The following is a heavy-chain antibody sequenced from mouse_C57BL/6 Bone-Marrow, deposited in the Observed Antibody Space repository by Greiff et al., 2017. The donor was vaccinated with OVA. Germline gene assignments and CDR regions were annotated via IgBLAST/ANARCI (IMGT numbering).Heavy chain of an antibody. V-gene: IGHV1-50*01. CDR1: GYTFTSYW. Sequence: QVQLQQSGAELVKPGASVKLSCKASGYTFTSYWMQWVKQRPGQGLEWIGEIDPSDSYTNYNQKFKGKATLTVDTSSSTAYMQLNCLTSEDSAVYYCASAVFAYWGQGTLVTVSA. J-gene: IGHJ3*01. CDR2: IDPSDSYT. CDR3: ASAVFAY.